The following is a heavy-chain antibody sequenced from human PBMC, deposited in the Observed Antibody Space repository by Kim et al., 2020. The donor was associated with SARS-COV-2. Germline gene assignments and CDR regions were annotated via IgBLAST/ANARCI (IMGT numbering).Heavy chain of an antibody. J-gene: IGHJ4*02. CDR2: IYYGGST. CDR3: ARSEGRGSWHQFDY. D-gene: IGHD6-13*01. V-gene: IGHV4-59*01. Sequence: SETLSLTCSVSSDSISSYYFSWIRQLPGKGLEWLGYIYYGGSTDYNPSLKSRVTISWDTSKNQFSLDLTSVTDADTAVYSCARSEGRGSWHQFDYWGQ. CDR1: SDSISSYY.